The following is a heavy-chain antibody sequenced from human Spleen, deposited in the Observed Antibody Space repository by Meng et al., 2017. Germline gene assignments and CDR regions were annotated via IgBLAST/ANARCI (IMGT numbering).Heavy chain of an antibody. CDR2: ISSSNDYI. CDR1: GFTFSSYT. Sequence: GGSLRLSCAASGFTFSSYTLNWVRQAPGKGLEWVSSISSSNDYIYYADSMKGRFTISRNNAKNSLYLQINSLRTEDTAVYYCAREPDYINYLDYWGQGTLVTVSS. CDR3: AREPDYINYLDY. V-gene: IGHV3-21*01. D-gene: IGHD4-11*01. J-gene: IGHJ4*02.